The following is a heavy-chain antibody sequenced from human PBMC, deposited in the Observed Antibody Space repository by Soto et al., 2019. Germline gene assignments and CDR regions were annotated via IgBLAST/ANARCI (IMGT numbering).Heavy chain of an antibody. CDR1: GYSFTNYW. CDR2: IYPGDSGDSDA. Sequence: GESLKISCKGSGYSFTNYWIGWVRQMPGKGLEFMGIIYPGDSGDSDARYSPPFEGQVIISVDRSINTAYLQWSSLRASDTAVYYCARAMNLFDPWGEGTLVTYSS. CDR3: ARAMNLFDP. J-gene: IGHJ5*02. V-gene: IGHV5-51*01.